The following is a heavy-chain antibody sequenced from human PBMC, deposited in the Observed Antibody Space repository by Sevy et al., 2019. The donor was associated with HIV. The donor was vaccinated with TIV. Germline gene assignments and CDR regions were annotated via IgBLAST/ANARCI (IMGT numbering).Heavy chain of an antibody. V-gene: IGHV3-30*04. CDR3: AREGGYTSSWSPGNY. Sequence: GGSLRLSCAASGFTFNTHAMHWVRQAPGKGLEWVALISYDGIIKYYEDSLKGRLTISRDNSKNTLFLQMNSLRMEDTAVYYCAREGGYTSSWSPGNYWGQGTLVTVSS. CDR2: ISYDGIIK. J-gene: IGHJ4*02. D-gene: IGHD5-18*01. CDR1: GFTFNTHA.